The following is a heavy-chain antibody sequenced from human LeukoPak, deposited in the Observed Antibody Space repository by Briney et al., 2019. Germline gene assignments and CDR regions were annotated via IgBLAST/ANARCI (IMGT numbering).Heavy chain of an antibody. CDR1: GFTFSSYS. CDR3: AREGTKGGAVDIFDC. Sequence: GGSLRLSCAASGFTFSSYSMNWVRQAPGKGLEWVSSISTTGTYIYYADSVKGRFTISRDNAQNSLYLQMSSLRDEDTAVYYCAREGTKGGAVDIFDCWGQGTLVTVSS. V-gene: IGHV3-21*06. J-gene: IGHJ4*02. D-gene: IGHD1-26*01. CDR2: ISTTGTYI.